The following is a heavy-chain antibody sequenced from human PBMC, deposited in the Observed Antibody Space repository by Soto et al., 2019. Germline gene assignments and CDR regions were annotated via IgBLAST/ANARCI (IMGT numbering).Heavy chain of an antibody. CDR1: GFIVSDKY. Sequence: EVQLVESGGGLVQPGGSLRLSCAASGFIVSDKYMYWVRQAPGKGLEWVSVVYRDGSAYYSDSLKGKFTISQEISKNTLYLQMNSLRADDTAVYYCAKEEGFCSGGTCFYYGLDVWGQGTTVTVSS. J-gene: IGHJ6*02. V-gene: IGHV3-66*01. D-gene: IGHD2-15*01. CDR3: AKEEGFCSGGTCFYYGLDV. CDR2: VYRDGSA.